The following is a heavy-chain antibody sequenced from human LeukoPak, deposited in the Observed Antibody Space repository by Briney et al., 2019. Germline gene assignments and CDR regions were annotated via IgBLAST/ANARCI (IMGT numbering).Heavy chain of an antibody. CDR2: IYHSGST. Sequence: SETLSLTCAVSGGSISSGGYSWSWIRQPPGKGLAWIGYIYHSGSTYYTPSLKSRVTISVDRSKNQFSLKLSSVTAADTAVYYCARARVLLWFGEKQNWFDPWGQGTLVTVSS. J-gene: IGHJ5*02. V-gene: IGHV4-30-2*01. CDR1: GGSISSGGYS. CDR3: ARARVLLWFGEKQNWFDP. D-gene: IGHD3-10*01.